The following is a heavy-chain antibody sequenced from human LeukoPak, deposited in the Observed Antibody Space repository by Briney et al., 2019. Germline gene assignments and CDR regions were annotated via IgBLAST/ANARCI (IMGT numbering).Heavy chain of an antibody. J-gene: IGHJ3*02. CDR1: GGTFSSYA. Sequence: AASVKVSCKASGGTFSSYAISWVRQAPGQGLEWMGRIILILGIANYAQKFQGRVTITADKSTSTAYMELSSLRSEDTAVYYCAREIGPTRDAAFDIWGQGTMVTVSS. V-gene: IGHV1-69*04. D-gene: IGHD3/OR15-3a*01. CDR2: IILILGIA. CDR3: AREIGPTRDAAFDI.